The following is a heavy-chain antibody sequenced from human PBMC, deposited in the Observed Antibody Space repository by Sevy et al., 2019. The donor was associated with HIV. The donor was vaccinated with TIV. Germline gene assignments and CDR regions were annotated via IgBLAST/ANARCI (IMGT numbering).Heavy chain of an antibody. CDR3: ARDGYIAAAGIWGY. J-gene: IGHJ4*02. Sequence: GGSLRLSCAASGFTFSSYWMHWVRQAPGKGLMWVSRINSDGSSTSYADSVKGRFTISRDNAKNTLYLQMNSLRAEDTAVYYCARDGYIAAAGIWGYWGQRTLVTVSS. V-gene: IGHV3-74*01. CDR1: GFTFSSYW. CDR2: INSDGSST. D-gene: IGHD6-13*01.